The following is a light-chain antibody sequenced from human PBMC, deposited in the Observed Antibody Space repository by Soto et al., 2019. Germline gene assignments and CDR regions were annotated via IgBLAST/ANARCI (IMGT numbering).Light chain of an antibody. Sequence: VISRSPGTLYLSPGERATLSCRASQTVRNNYLAWYQQKPGQAPKLLIHDASSRATGIPDRFSGGGSGTDFILTISRLEPGDFAVYYCQQFSSYPPTFVGGTKVDIK. CDR3: QQFSSYPPT. CDR1: QTVRNNY. CDR2: DAS. J-gene: IGKJ4*01. V-gene: IGKV3-20*01.